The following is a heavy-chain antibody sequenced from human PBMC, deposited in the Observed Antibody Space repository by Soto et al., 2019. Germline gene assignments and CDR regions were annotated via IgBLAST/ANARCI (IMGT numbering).Heavy chain of an antibody. CDR3: ARDAQYSSRWPPIGY. CDR2: IHTYIGYT. J-gene: IGHJ4*02. Sequence: QVQLVQSGAEVKKPGASVKVYCKASGYTFTDYGISWVRQAPGQGLEWMGWIHTYIGYTTYAQKVQGRVTMTTDASTCTAYMELRSLRSDDTAVYYWARDAQYSSRWPPIGYWGEGTLVTDSS. D-gene: IGHD6-19*01. CDR1: GYTFTDYG. V-gene: IGHV1-18*01.